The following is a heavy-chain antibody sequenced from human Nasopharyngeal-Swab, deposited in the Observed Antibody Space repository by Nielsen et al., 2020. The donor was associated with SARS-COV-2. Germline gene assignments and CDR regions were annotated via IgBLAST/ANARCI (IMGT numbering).Heavy chain of an antibody. D-gene: IGHD5-18*01. CDR2: ISSTGTTI. CDR3: AREMGYSYGWDY. J-gene: IGHJ4*02. V-gene: IGHV3-48*03. Sequence: VRQAPGKELEWISYISSTGTTIYYADSVKGRFTISGDNAKNSLFLQMNSLRAEDTALYYCAREMGYSYGWDYWGQGTQVTVSS.